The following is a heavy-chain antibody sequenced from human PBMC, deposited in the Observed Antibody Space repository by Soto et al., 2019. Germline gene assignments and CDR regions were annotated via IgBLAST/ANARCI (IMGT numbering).Heavy chain of an antibody. V-gene: IGHV3-7*03. Sequence: EVHLVESGGALVQRGGSLRLSCAASGFTFGDDWMSWVRQPPGKGLEWVAHMKKDGSEKYYVDSVKGRFTDSRDNTKNSLYLQINSRRAEDTAVYYCAKLGSGYYTGLYFDYWGPGTLVTVSS. J-gene: IGHJ4*02. CDR2: MKKDGSEK. CDR3: AKLGSGYYTGLYFDY. CDR1: GFTFGDDW. D-gene: IGHD3-3*01.